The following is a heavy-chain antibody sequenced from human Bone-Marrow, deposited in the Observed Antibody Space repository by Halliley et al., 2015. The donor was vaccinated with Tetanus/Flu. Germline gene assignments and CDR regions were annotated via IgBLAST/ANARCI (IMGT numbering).Heavy chain of an antibody. J-gene: IGHJ6*02. V-gene: IGHV3-23*01. Sequence: SLRLSCVASGFTFSNFAMSWVRQAPGKGLEWVLDISGSGGRTYYGDSVKGRFSISRDNSKNTLYLQMNSLTAEDTAVYYCASGSYYGNDYYYGMDVWGQGTTVTVSS. CDR3: ASGSYYGNDYYYGMDV. CDR1: GFTFSNFA. D-gene: IGHD1-26*01. CDR2: ISGSGGRT.